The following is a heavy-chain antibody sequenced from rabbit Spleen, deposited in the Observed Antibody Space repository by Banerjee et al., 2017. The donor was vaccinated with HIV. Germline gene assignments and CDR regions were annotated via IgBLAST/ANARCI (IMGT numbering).Heavy chain of an antibody. V-gene: IGHV1S40*01. CDR2: IYGGSSGST. D-gene: IGHD4-2*01. CDR3: ARDAGTSFSTYGMDL. CDR1: GFSFSYSYY. Sequence: QQLVESGGDLVKPGASLTLTCTASGFSFSYSYYMCWVRQAPGKGLECVACIYGGSSGSTYYASWAKGRFTISKTSSTTVTLQMTSLTAADTATYFCARDAGTSFSTYGMDLWGPGTLVTFS. J-gene: IGHJ6*01.